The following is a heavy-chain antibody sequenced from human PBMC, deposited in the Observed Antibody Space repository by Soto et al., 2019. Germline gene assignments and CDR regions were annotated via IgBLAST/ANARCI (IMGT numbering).Heavy chain of an antibody. Sequence: EVQLLESGGGLIQPGGSLRLSCAASGFTFSSYAMSWVRQAPGKGLEWVSGVIASGGSTDYADSVKGRFTISRDNSKNTLYLQMNSLRAEDTALYYCAREVDNWGYFAFWGQGTLVTVSS. CDR2: VIASGGST. CDR1: GFTFSSYA. J-gene: IGHJ4*02. V-gene: IGHV3-23*01. CDR3: AREVDNWGYFAF. D-gene: IGHD3-16*01.